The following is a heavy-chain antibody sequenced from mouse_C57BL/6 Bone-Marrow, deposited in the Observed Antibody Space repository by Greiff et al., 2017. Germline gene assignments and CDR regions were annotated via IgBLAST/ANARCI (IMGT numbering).Heavy chain of an antibody. CDR2: IDPENGDT. V-gene: IGHV14-4*01. D-gene: IGHD1-1*01. CDR1: GFNIKDDY. CDR3: TTDTTVVPDY. Sequence: VQLQQSGAELVRPGASVKLSCTASGFNIKDDYMHWVKQRPEQGLEWIGWIDPENGDTEYASKFQGKATITADTSSNTADLQLSSLTSEDTAVYYCTTDTTVVPDYWGQGTTLTVSS. J-gene: IGHJ2*01.